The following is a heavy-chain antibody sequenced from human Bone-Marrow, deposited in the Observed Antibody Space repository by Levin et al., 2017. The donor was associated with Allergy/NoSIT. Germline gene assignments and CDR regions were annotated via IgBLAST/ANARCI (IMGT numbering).Heavy chain of an antibody. CDR1: GFTFSAYG. CDR3: AKRHDAFDV. V-gene: IGHV3-23*01. J-gene: IGHJ3*01. CDR2: ISGGGGST. Sequence: GGSLRLSCAGSGFTFSAYGMTWVRQTPEKGLEWVATISGGGGSTDYAESVKGRFTISRDHSKRTLFLQMNSLRAEDTAVYYCAKRHDAFDVWGLGTMVTVSS.